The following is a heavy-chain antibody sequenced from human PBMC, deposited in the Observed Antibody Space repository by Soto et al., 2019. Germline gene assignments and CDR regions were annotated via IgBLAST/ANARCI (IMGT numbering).Heavy chain of an antibody. Sequence: SETLSLTCTVSGGSITRYNWNWLRQPPGKALEWIGYVYNSGSTNYNPSLKSRVTISVDTSKNQFSLKVNSVTAADTAVYYCARRAVVAVTGSLDNWLDPWGQGILVTV. CDR2: VYNSGST. CDR3: ARRAVVAVTGSLDNWLDP. J-gene: IGHJ5*02. D-gene: IGHD2-21*01. CDR1: GGSITRYN. V-gene: IGHV4-59*01.